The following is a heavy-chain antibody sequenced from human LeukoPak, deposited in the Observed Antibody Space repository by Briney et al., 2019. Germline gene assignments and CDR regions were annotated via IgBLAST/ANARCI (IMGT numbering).Heavy chain of an antibody. J-gene: IGHJ4*02. D-gene: IGHD6-6*01. Sequence: SETLSLTCGVNGGSFSGYYWGWTRQPPGKGLEWIGSIYYSGSTYYNPSLKSRVTISVDTSKNQFSLKLSSVTAADTAVYCCARSYSSSSALGYWGQGTLVTVSS. CDR2: IYYSGST. V-gene: IGHV4-34*01. CDR3: ARSYSSSSALGY. CDR1: GGSFSGYY.